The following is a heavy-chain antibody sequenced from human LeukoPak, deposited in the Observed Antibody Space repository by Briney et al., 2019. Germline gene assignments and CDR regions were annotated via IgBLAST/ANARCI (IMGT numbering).Heavy chain of an antibody. CDR2: ISYSGST. D-gene: IGHD6-13*01. V-gene: IGHV4-59*01. J-gene: IGHJ4*02. CDR1: GGSISSYY. Sequence: SETLSLTCTVSGGSISSYYWSWIRQPPGKGPEWIGYISYSGSTNYNPSLKSRVTISVDTSKNQFSLKLSSVTAADTAIYYCARLYSSSLGRVFDYWGQGTLVTVSS. CDR3: ARLYSSSLGRVFDY.